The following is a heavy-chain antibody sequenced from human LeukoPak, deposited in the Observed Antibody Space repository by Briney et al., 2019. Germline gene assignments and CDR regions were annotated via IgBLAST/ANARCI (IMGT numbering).Heavy chain of an antibody. Sequence: SETLSLTCTVSGGSISSSSYYWGWIRQPPGKGLEWIGYIYYGGTTNYNPSLKSRVTISVDTSKNQFSLRLISVIAADTAVYYCARGQFPNYYDSSGIWGQGTLVTVSS. J-gene: IGHJ4*02. CDR1: GGSISSSSYY. D-gene: IGHD3-22*01. V-gene: IGHV4-61*05. CDR2: IYYGGTT. CDR3: ARGQFPNYYDSSGI.